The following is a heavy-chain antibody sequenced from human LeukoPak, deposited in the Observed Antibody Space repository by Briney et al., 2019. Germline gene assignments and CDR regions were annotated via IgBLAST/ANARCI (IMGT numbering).Heavy chain of an antibody. CDR2: ITGTSSTI. CDR1: GFTFSSYS. D-gene: IGHD2-2*02. J-gene: IGHJ3*02. Sequence: GGSRRLSCTASGFTFSSYSMNWVRQAPGKGLEWVSYITGTSSTIYYADSVKGRFTISRDNAKNSLYLQMNSLRAEDTAMYYCVRAVPAAILGAFDIWGQGTMVTVSS. CDR3: VRAVPAAILGAFDI. V-gene: IGHV3-48*04.